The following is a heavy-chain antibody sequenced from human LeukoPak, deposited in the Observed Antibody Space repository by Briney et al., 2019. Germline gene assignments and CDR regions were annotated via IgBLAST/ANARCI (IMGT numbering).Heavy chain of an antibody. CDR2: IYYSGST. D-gene: IGHD3-3*01. J-gene: IGHJ4*02. CDR1: GGSISSSSYD. CDR3: ARTDYDFWSGSPYYFDY. V-gene: IGHV4-39*01. Sequence: PSETLSLTCTVSGGSISSSSYDWGWIRQPPGKGLEWIGSIYYSGSTYYNPSLKSRVTISVDTSKNQFSLKLSSVTAADTAVYYCARTDYDFWSGSPYYFDYWGQGTLVTVSS.